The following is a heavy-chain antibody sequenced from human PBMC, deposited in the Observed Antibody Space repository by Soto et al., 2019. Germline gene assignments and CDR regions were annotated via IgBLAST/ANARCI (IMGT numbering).Heavy chain of an antibody. J-gene: IGHJ4*02. Sequence: PSETLSLTCNVSGASVSNGYWSWIRQPPGKGLEWIGYIYYSGSTNYNPSLKSRVTISVDTSKNQFSLKLSSVTAADTAVYYCARRYGGTLDYRGQRTLVTVSS. CDR3: ARRYGGTLDY. CDR2: IYYSGST. D-gene: IGHD4-17*01. V-gene: IGHV4-59*08. CDR1: GASVSNGY.